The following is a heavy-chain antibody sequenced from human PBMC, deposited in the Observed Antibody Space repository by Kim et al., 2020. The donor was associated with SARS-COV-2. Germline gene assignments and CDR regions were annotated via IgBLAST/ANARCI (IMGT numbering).Heavy chain of an antibody. CDR3: ARAPDIVVVVAATPDNW. CDR1: GYSISSCYY. CDR2: IYHSGST. V-gene: IGHV4-38-2*02. Sequence: SETLSLTCTVSGYSISSCYYWGWIRQPPGKGLEWVGSIYHSGSTYYNPSLKSRVTISVDTSKNQFSLKLSSVTAADTAVYYCARAPDIVVVVAATPDNW. D-gene: IGHD2-15*01. J-gene: IGHJ5*01.